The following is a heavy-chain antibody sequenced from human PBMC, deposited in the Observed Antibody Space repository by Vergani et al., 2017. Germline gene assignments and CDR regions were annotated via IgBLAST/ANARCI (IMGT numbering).Heavy chain of an antibody. Sequence: EVRLLESGGGLVQPGGSLRLSCAASGFTFNIYAMSWVRQAPGKGLEWVSTITYNGGCTYYADSVTGRFTISRDNSKNTLFLQLKTLRAEDTGVYYCAKDYNIMGDLHYWGQGTLVAVSS. CDR3: AKDYNIMGDLHY. D-gene: IGHD3-16*01. CDR2: ITYNGGCT. CDR1: GFTFNIYA. J-gene: IGHJ4*02. V-gene: IGHV3-23*01.